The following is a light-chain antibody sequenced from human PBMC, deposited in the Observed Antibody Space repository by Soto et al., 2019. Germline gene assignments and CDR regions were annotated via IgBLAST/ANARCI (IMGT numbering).Light chain of an antibody. CDR2: DAS. CDR1: QSVSSY. CDR3: QQRSNWPRGT. V-gene: IGKV3-11*01. Sequence: EIVLTQSPATLSLSPGERATLSCRASQSVSSYLAWYQQKPGQAPRLLIYDASNRATGIPARFSGSGSGTDFTLTISSLEPEAFAVYYCQQRSNWPRGTFGGGTKVEIK. J-gene: IGKJ4*01.